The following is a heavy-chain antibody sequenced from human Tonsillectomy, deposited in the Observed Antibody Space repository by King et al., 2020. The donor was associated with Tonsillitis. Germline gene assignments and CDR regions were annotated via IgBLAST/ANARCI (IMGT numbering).Heavy chain of an antibody. D-gene: IGHD2/OR15-2a*01. CDR2: ISSSSSTI. J-gene: IGHJ4*02. CDR3: AGDRGDLLEGGDFDY. CDR1: GFTFSSYS. Sequence: VQLVESGGGLVQPGGSLRLSCAASGFTFSSYSMNWVRQAPGKGLEWVSYISSSSSTIYYADSVKGRFTISRDNAKNSLYLQMNSLRDEDTAVYYCAGDRGDLLEGGDFDYWGQGTLVTVSS. V-gene: IGHV3-48*02.